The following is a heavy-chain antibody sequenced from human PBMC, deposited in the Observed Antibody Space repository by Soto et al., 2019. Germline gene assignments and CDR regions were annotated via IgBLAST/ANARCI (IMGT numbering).Heavy chain of an antibody. J-gene: IGHJ4*02. V-gene: IGHV1-58*01. D-gene: IGHD3-22*01. CDR2: IVVGSGNT. Sequence: SVKVSCKASGFTFTSSAVQWVRQARGQRLEWIGWIVVGSGNTNYAQKFQERVTITRDMSTSTAYMELSSLRSEDTAVYYCAAQPQFYYDSSGYYNTQLDYWGQGTLVTVSS. CDR1: GFTFTSSA. CDR3: AAQPQFYYDSSGYYNTQLDY.